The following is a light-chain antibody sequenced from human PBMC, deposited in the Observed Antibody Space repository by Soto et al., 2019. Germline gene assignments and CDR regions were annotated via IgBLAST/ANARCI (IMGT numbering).Light chain of an antibody. CDR1: QSVTSNY. CDR3: QQDSNSPCT. V-gene: IGKV3D-20*02. J-gene: IGKJ1*01. CDR2: AIS. Sequence: EIVLTQSPGTLSLSPGESAALSCRASQSVTSNYLVGYRQKPGQAPRLLIYAISRRAAGIPDRFNGSGSGTDFSLTITRLEPEDSAVYYCQQDSNSPCTVGQGTRVEV.